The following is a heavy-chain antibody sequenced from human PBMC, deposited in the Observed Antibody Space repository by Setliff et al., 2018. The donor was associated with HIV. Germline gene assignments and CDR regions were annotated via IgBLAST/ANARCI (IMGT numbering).Heavy chain of an antibody. CDR1: GYTFTSYG. CDR2: ISAYNGNT. J-gene: IGHJ4*02. D-gene: IGHD3-10*01. CDR3: ARDPLKYYGSGSYYIPFDY. V-gene: IGHV1-18*01. Sequence: ASVKVSCKASGYTFTSYGISWVRQAPGQGLEWMGWISAYNGNTNYAQKLQGRVTMTKDTSTSTAYMELRSLRSDDTAVYYCARDPLKYYGSGSYYIPFDYWGQGTLVTVSS.